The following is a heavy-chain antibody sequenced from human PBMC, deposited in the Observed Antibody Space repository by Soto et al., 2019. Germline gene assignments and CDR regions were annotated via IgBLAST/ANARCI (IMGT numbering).Heavy chain of an antibody. CDR2: TYKRNT. CDR1: GYSFTSYG. CDR3: ARGPTVGDF. Sequence: QVQLVQSGAEVRKPGASVKVSCKAAGYSFTSYGITWVRQAAGQGLEWMGVTYKRNTNYAQKAQGRVTITTDTSTSTAYMELRSLTSDDTAVYYCARGPTVGDFWGQGTLVTVSS. D-gene: IGHD3-16*01. V-gene: IGHV1-18*01. J-gene: IGHJ3*01.